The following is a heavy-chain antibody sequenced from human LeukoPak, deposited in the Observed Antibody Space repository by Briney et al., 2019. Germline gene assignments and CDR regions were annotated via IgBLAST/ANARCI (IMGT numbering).Heavy chain of an antibody. CDR1: GGSISSSNW. CDR3: ARHGGGYSYGLLDY. CDR2: INHSGST. J-gene: IGHJ4*02. D-gene: IGHD5-18*01. Sequence: PSETLSLTCAVSGGSISSSNWWSWIRQPPGKGLEWIGEINHSGSTNYNPSLKSRVTISVDTSKNQFSLKLSSVTAADTAVYYCARHGGGYSYGLLDYWGQGTLVTVSS. V-gene: IGHV4-4*02.